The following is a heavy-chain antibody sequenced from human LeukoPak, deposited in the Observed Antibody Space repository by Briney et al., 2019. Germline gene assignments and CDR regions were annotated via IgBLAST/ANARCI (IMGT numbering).Heavy chain of an antibody. V-gene: IGHV3-23*01. J-gene: IGHJ5*02. Sequence: PGGSLRLSCAASGFTFSTYAMACVRQAPGKGLEWVSTISGSDTRTFYADSVKGRFTISRDNSKNTLYLQMNSLGAEDTAIYYCAKDFLEGHYSGGSCYTSNWFDPWGQGTLVTVSS. CDR2: ISGSDTRT. CDR3: AKDFLEGHYSGGSCYTSNWFDP. CDR1: GFTFSTYA. D-gene: IGHD2-15*01.